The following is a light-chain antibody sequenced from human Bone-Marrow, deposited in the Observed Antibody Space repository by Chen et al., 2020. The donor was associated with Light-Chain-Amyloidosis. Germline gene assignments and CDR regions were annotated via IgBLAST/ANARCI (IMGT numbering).Light chain of an antibody. CDR1: DLPTKY. J-gene: IGLJ2*01. Sequence: SYELTQPPSVSASPGQTARLTCSGDDLPTKYAYWYQQKPGQAPVLVIHGDTERPSGISERFSGSSSGTTATLTISGVQAEDEADYHCQSADSSGTYEVIFGGGTKLTVL. CDR2: GDT. V-gene: IGLV3-25*03. CDR3: QSADSSGTYEVI.